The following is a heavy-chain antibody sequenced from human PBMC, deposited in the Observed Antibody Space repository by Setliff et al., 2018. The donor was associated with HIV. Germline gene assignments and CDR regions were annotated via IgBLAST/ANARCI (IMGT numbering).Heavy chain of an antibody. CDR1: GYTFTSYG. D-gene: IGHD6-13*01. CDR3: VRRATAAEVFDY. J-gene: IGHJ4*02. Sequence: ASVKVSCKASGYTFTSYGISWVRQAPGQRLEWMGWLRTGTGDTSYSVKFQGRLTITRDTSANTAYMELSNLRSEDTAVYYCVRRATAAEVFDYWGQGTLVTVSS. V-gene: IGHV1-18*01. CDR2: LRTGTGDT.